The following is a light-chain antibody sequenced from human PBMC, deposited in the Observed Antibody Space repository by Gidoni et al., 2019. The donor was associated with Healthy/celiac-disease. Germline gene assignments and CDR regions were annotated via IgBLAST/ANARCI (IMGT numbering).Light chain of an antibody. CDR3: QQRGNWWT. V-gene: IGKV3-11*01. CDR2: DAS. J-gene: IGKJ1*01. CDR1: QSVSSY. Sequence: EIVLTQSPATLSLSPGERASQSVSSYLAWYQQKPGQAPRLLSYDASNRATGIPARFSGSGSGTDFTLTISSLEPEDFAVYYCQQRGNWWTFGQGTKVEIK.